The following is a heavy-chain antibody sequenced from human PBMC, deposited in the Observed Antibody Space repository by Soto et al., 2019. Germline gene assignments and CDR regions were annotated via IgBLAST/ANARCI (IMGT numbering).Heavy chain of an antibody. CDR3: AKDGRRWDLPADY. V-gene: IGHV3-23*01. CDR1: GFTFSSYA. CDR2: ISGGGGST. J-gene: IGHJ4*02. D-gene: IGHD1-26*01. Sequence: PGGSLRLSCAASGFTFSSYAMSWVRQAPGKGLEWVSAISGGGGSTYYADSVKGRFTISRDNSKNTLYLQMNSLRAEDMAVYYCAKDGRRWDLPADYWGQGALVTVSS.